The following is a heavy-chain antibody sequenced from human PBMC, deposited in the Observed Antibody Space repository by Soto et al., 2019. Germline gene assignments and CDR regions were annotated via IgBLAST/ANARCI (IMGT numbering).Heavy chain of an antibody. CDR2: IYRGGST. V-gene: IGHV3-53*01. CDR1: GFTVSSNY. D-gene: IGHD3-16*01. Sequence: EVQLVESGGGVIQPGGSLRLSCAASGFTVSSNYMSWVRQAPGKGLECVSVIYRGGSTDYADSVKGRFTISRDNSKNTLYLQMSSLRAEDTAMYYCARVDWIMISETGAFDIWGQGTMVTVSS. CDR3: ARVDWIMISETGAFDI. J-gene: IGHJ3*02.